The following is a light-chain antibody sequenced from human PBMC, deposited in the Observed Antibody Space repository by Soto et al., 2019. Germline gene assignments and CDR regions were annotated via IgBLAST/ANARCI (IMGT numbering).Light chain of an antibody. V-gene: IGKV1-12*01. CDR2: AAS. J-gene: IGKJ3*01. Sequence: DIQMTQSPSSVSASVGDRVTITCRASQAISGWFGWYQQKPGEAPKLLIYAASSLQSGVPSRFSGSGSGAAFTLTITSLQPEDSAVYYCQQADSFPFTFGPGNRV. CDR1: QAISGW. CDR3: QQADSFPFT.